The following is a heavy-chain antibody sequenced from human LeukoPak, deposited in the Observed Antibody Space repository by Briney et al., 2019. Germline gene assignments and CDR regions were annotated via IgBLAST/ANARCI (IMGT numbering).Heavy chain of an antibody. CDR3: ASGAGAIFYYMDV. CDR2: ISYDGSNK. CDR1: GFTFSSYA. Sequence: PGGSLRLSCAASGFTFSSYAMHWVRQAPGKGLEWVAVISYDGSNKYYADSVKGRFTISRDNSKNTLYLQMSSPRADDTAVYYCASGAGAIFYYMDVWGKGTTVTVSS. V-gene: IGHV3-30-3*01. J-gene: IGHJ6*03. D-gene: IGHD2-2*02.